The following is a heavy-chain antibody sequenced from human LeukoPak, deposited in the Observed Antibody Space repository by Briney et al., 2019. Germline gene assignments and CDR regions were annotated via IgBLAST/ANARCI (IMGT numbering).Heavy chain of an antibody. J-gene: IGHJ4*02. D-gene: IGHD2-15*01. Sequence: ASVKVSCKASGYTFTSYGISWVRQAPGQGLEWMGWISAYNGNTNYAQKLQGRVTMTTDTSTSTAYMELRSLRSDDTAVYYCARDKPFPWVAATSLFDYWGQGTLVTVSS. CDR1: GYTFTSYG. CDR2: ISAYNGNT. CDR3: ARDKPFPWVAATSLFDY. V-gene: IGHV1-18*01.